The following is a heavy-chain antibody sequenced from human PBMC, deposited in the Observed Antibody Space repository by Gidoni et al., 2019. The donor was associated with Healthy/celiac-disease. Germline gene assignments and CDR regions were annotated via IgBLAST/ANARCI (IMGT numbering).Heavy chain of an antibody. D-gene: IGHD3-22*01. Sequence: QVQLVQSGAEVKTPGASVKVSCKVSGYTFTSYGISWVRQAPGQGLEWMGWISAYNGNTNYAQKLQGRVTMTTDTSTSTAYMELRSLRSYDTAVYYCARGYYDSSGYYPNWFDPWGQGTLVTVSS. CDR1: GYTFTSYG. J-gene: IGHJ5*02. CDR2: ISAYNGNT. V-gene: IGHV1-18*04. CDR3: ARGYYDSSGYYPNWFDP.